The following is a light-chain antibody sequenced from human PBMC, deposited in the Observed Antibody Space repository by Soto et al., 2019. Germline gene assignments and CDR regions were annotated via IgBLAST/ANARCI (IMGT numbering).Light chain of an antibody. CDR3: QQYSNSPLVT. J-gene: IGKJ5*01. Sequence: EIVLTQSPGTLSLSPGERATLCCRASQSVSSSYLAWYQQKPGQAPRLLIYGTSYRATGIPDRFSGSGSGTDFTLTISRLKPEDFAVYYCQQYSNSPLVTFGQGTRLEIK. CDR2: GTS. V-gene: IGKV3-20*01. CDR1: QSVSSSY.